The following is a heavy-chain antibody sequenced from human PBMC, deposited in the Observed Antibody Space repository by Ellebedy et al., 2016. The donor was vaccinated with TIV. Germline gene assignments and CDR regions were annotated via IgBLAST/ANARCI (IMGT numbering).Heavy chain of an antibody. CDR1: GGFVNSSRHY. J-gene: IGHJ4*02. CDR2: VYYSGSP. V-gene: IGHV4-39*07. CDR3: ARGGASSKYFDY. Sequence: MPSETLSLTCDVSGGFVNSSRHYWAWIRQPPGKGLEWIGSVYYSGSPYYNPSFKSRVTLSADTSKNQFSLELSSVTAADTAVYYCARGGASSKYFDYWGQGTLVTVSS.